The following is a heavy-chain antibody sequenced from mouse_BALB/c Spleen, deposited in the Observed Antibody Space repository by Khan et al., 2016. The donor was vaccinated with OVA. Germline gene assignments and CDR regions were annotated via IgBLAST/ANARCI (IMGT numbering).Heavy chain of an antibody. CDR3: ARYYDPYYAMDY. Sequence: QVQLKESGPGLVAPSQSLSITCTVSGFSLTNYGVNWVRQPPGKGLEWLGVIWAGGSTNYNSALMSRLSISKDNSTSQVFLRMNSLQTDDTAMYYCARYYDPYYAMDYWGQGTSVTVSS. CDR1: GFSLTNYG. CDR2: IWAGGST. V-gene: IGHV2-9*02. J-gene: IGHJ4*01. D-gene: IGHD2-4*01.